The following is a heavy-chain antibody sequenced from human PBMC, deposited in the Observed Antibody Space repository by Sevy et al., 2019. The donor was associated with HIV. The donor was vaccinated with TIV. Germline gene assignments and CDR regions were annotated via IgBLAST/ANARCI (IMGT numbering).Heavy chain of an antibody. CDR1: GGSVSSGSYY. J-gene: IGHJ4*02. CDR2: IYYSGST. D-gene: IGHD3-10*01. Sequence: SETLSLTCTVSGGSVSSGSYYWSWIRQPPGKGLQWIGYIYYSGSTNYNPSLKSRVTISVDTSKNQFSLKLSSVTAADTAVHYCAREAIWFGEPYYFDYWGQGTLVTVSS. V-gene: IGHV4-61*01. CDR3: AREAIWFGEPYYFDY.